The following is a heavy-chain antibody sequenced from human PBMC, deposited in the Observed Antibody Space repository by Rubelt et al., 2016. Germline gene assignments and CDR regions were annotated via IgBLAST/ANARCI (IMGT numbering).Heavy chain of an antibody. J-gene: IGHJ4*02. Sequence: GGTNYAQKFQGRVTMTRDTSISTAYMELSRLRSDDTAVYYCARDPPEGGIAVAGRAWETDYWGQGTLVTVSS. CDR2: GGT. V-gene: IGHV1-2*02. CDR3: ARDPPEGGIAVAGRAWETDY. D-gene: IGHD6-19*01.